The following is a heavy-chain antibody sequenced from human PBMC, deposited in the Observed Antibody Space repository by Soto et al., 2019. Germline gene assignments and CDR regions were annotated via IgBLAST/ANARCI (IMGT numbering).Heavy chain of an antibody. CDR1: GYTFTSYY. D-gene: IGHD4-4*01. Sequence: ASVKVSCNASGYTFTSYYMHWVRPAPGQGLEWMGIINPSGGSTSYAQKFQGRVTMTRDTSTSTVYMELSSLRSEDTAVYYCARDGRRTTADYYYYYGMDVGGQGTTVTVSS. CDR2: INPSGGST. J-gene: IGHJ6*02. CDR3: ARDGRRTTADYYYYYGMDV. V-gene: IGHV1-46*01.